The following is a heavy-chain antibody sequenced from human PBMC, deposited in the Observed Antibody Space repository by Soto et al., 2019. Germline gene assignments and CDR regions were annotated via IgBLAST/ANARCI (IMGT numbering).Heavy chain of an antibody. CDR3: AKGPAMVSSTTNYFGY. J-gene: IGHJ4*02. Sequence: EVQLLESGGGLVQPGGSLRLSCAASGFFFSSYAMSWVRQAPGKGLEWVSGIGGSGGYKSYADSVKGRFTISRDNSKNTLTLQMESLGAEDTAVYSCAKGPAMVSSTTNYFGYWGQGALVAVSS. CDR1: GFFFSSYA. V-gene: IGHV3-23*01. D-gene: IGHD6-13*01. CDR2: IGGSGGYK.